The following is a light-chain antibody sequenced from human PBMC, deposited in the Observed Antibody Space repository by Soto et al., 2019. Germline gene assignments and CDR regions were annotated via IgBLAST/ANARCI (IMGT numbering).Light chain of an antibody. V-gene: IGLV8-61*01. Sequence: QAVVTQEPSFSVSPGGTVTVTCGLSSASVSTSYYASWYQLTPGQAPRTLIHSTNTRSSGVPDRFSGSILGNKAALTITGAKADDDADYYCVLFLGGGFYVLGTGTKVTVL. CDR2: STN. J-gene: IGLJ1*01. CDR3: VLFLGGGFYV. CDR1: SASVSTSYY.